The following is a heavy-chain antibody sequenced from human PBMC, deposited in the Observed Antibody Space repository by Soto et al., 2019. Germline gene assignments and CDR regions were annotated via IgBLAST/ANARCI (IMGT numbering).Heavy chain of an antibody. CDR2: IYHSGST. Sequence: QVQLQESGPGLVKLSGTLSLTCAVSSGSISRNNWWSWVRQPPGKGLEWIGEIYHSGSTSYNPSLKSRDTISIDQSTNQFSPRLTSVTAADTAVYYCAGGITVAGPSRDGFDIWGQGTMVTVSS. V-gene: IGHV4-4*02. CDR3: AGGITVAGPSRDGFDI. J-gene: IGHJ3*02. CDR1: SGSISRNNW. D-gene: IGHD6-19*01.